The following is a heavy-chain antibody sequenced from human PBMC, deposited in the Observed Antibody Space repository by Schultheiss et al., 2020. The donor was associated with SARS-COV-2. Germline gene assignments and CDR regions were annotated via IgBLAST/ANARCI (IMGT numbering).Heavy chain of an antibody. Sequence: SETLSLTCTVSGGSISSYYWSWIRQPAGKGLEWIGSIYYSGSTYYNPSLKSRVTISVDTSKNQFSLKLSSVTAADTAVYYCASTGFYSSSSGWFDPWGQGILVTVSS. V-gene: IGHV4-59*05. J-gene: IGHJ5*02. CDR1: GGSISSYY. D-gene: IGHD6-6*01. CDR2: IYYSGST. CDR3: ASTGFYSSSSGWFDP.